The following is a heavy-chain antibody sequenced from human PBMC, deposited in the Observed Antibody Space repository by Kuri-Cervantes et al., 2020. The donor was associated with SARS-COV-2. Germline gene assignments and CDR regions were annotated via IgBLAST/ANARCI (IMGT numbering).Heavy chain of an antibody. CDR1: GFTFSSYW. CDR3: ANSLLWSGYYLDVFDI. J-gene: IGHJ3*02. CDR2: ISGSGGST. Sequence: GGSLRLSCAASGFTFSSYWMSWVRQAPGKGLEWVSVISGSGGSTYYADSVKGRFTISRDNSKNTLYLQMNSLRAEDTAVYYCANSLLWSGYYLDVFDIWGQGTMVTVSS. V-gene: IGHV3-23*01. D-gene: IGHD3-3*01.